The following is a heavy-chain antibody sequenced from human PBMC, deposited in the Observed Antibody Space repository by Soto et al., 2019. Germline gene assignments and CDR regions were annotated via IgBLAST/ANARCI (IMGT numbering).Heavy chain of an antibody. CDR1: GYSFTTYG. Sequence: ASVKVSCKASGYSFTTYGITWVRQAPGQGLEWMGWISAYNGIANYAQKFQGRINMTTDTSTNTAYMELRSLRSDDTAVYYCGRGRSGQIVVFYWGQGTPVTVSS. CDR3: GRGRSGQIVVFY. D-gene: IGHD1-26*01. J-gene: IGHJ4*02. V-gene: IGHV1-18*01. CDR2: ISAYNGIA.